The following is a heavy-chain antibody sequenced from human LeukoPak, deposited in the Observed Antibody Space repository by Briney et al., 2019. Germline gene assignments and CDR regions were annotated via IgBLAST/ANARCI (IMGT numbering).Heavy chain of an antibody. D-gene: IGHD3-10*02. CDR1: GGSISSSSYY. CDR3: AELGITMIGGV. J-gene: IGHJ6*04. V-gene: IGHV3-11*04. Sequence: PSETLSLTCTVSGGSISSSSYYWGWIRQPPGKGLEWVSYISSSGSTIYYADSVKGRFTISRDNAKNSLYLQMNSLRAEDTAVYYCAELGITMIGGVWGKGTTVTVSS. CDR2: ISSSGSTI.